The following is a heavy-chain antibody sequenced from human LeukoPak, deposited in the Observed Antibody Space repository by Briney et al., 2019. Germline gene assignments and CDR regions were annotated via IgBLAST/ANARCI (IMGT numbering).Heavy chain of an antibody. Sequence: GGSLRLSCAGSGFTFSSYGMIWVRQAPGKGLEWVSAISGSGGSTYYADSVKGRFTISRDNSKNTLYLQMNSLRAEDTAVYYCAKDPLKYDYVWGSYPSSFDPWGQGTLVTVSS. CDR2: ISGSGGST. CDR3: AKDPLKYDYVWGSYPSSFDP. CDR1: GFTFSSYG. D-gene: IGHD3-16*01. J-gene: IGHJ5*02. V-gene: IGHV3-23*01.